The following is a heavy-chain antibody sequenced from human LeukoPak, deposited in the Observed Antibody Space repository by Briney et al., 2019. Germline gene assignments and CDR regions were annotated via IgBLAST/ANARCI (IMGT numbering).Heavy chain of an antibody. CDR3: ARDAGSSWYPFDY. CDR2: IYTSGST. J-gene: IGHJ4*02. V-gene: IGHV4-61*02. D-gene: IGHD6-13*01. Sequence: TLSLTCTVSGGSISSGSYYWSWIRQPAGKGLEWIGRIYTSGSTNYNPSLKSRVTISVDTSKNQFSLKLSSVTAADTAVYYCARDAGSSWYPFDYWSQGTLVTVSS. CDR1: GGSISSGSYY.